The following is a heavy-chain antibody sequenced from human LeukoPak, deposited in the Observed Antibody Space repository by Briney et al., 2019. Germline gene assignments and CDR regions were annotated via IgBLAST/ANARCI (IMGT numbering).Heavy chain of an antibody. CDR2: MSPNSGDT. V-gene: IGHV1-8*01. CDR3: ARVGIAARYYFDY. CDR1: GYTFTSYD. J-gene: IGHJ4*02. D-gene: IGHD6-6*01. Sequence: GASVKVSCKASGYTFTSYDFNWVRQATGQRPEWMGWMSPNSGDTGYAQKFQDRVTMTRNTSISTAYMELSSLRSDDTAVYYCARVGIAARYYFDYWGQGTLVIVSS.